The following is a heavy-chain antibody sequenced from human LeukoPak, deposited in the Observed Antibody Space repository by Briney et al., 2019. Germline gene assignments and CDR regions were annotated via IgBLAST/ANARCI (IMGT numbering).Heavy chain of an antibody. CDR1: GFIFSSFW. D-gene: IGHD4-17*01. J-gene: IGHJ6*02. CDR3: ARDSYGSYGMDV. Sequence: GGSLRLSCVASGFIFSSFWMTWVRQAPGKGLEWVANINQDGSEKYSVDSVMGRFTISRDNTKNSLYLQMNSLRAEDTAVYYCARDSYGSYGMDVWGQGTTVTVSS. CDR2: INQDGSEK. V-gene: IGHV3-7*01.